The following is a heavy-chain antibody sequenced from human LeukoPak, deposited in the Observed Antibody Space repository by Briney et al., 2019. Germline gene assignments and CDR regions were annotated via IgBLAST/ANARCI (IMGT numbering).Heavy chain of an antibody. Sequence: GGSLRLSCAASGFSFNTYTMRWVRQAPGKGLEYVSGIASNGGTKYYADSVKGRFTISRDNAKKTLYLQMNSLRAEDTAVYYCARSIGLTGGGVDVWGQGTTVTVSS. CDR2: IASNGGTK. J-gene: IGHJ6*02. D-gene: IGHD3-9*01. V-gene: IGHV3-64*04. CDR3: ARSIGLTGGGVDV. CDR1: GFSFNTYT.